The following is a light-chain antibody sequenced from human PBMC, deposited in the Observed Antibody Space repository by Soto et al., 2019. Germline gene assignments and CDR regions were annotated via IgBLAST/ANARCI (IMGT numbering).Light chain of an antibody. V-gene: IGLV1-47*01. Sequence: LTQPPSASGTPGQRVTISCSGSISNIGSNYVYWYQQLPGTAPKLLIYRNNQRPSGVPDRFSGSKSGTSASLAISGLRSEDEADYYCAAWDDSLSGHGVFGTGTKVTV. J-gene: IGLJ1*01. CDR1: ISNIGSNY. CDR3: AAWDDSLSGHGV. CDR2: RNN.